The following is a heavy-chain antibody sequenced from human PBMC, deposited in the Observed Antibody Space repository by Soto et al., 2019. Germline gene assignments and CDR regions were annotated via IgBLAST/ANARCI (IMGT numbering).Heavy chain of an antibody. D-gene: IGHD3-10*01. J-gene: IGHJ5*02. CDR1: GFTFIGYW. CDR3: ARDGSMVRERWFDP. V-gene: IGHV3-74*03. Sequence: EVQLVESGGGVVQPGGSLRLSCAASGFTFIGYWMHWVRQGPGKGLVWVARINNDGIDTTYADSVKGRFTISRDKTKNLVYREMNSLRADDTAVYYCARDGSMVRERWFDPWGQGTLVTVSS. CDR2: INNDGIDT.